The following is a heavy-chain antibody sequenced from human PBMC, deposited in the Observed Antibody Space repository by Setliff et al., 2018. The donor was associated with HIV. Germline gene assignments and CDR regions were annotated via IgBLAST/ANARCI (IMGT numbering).Heavy chain of an antibody. CDR1: GYTFTGYY. D-gene: IGHD3-10*01. V-gene: IGHV1-2*06. Sequence: ASVKVSCKASGYTFTGYYMPWVRQAPGQGLEWMGRINPNSGGTNYAQKFQGRVTMTRDTSISTAYMELSRLRSDDTAVYYCAIDRPHQHYFELYSFYYIELCGKGTTFTVSS. CDR3: AIDRPHQHYFELYSFYYIEL. CDR2: INPNSGGT. J-gene: IGHJ6*03.